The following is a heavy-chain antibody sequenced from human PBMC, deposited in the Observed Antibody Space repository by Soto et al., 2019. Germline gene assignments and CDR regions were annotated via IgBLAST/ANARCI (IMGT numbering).Heavy chain of an antibody. V-gene: IGHV3-53*01. J-gene: IGHJ3*02. Sequence: GGSLRLSCSASGFTFSSYAMHWVRQAPGKGLEWVSVIYSGGSTYYADSVKGRFTISRDNSKNTLYLQMNSLRAEDTAVYYCARGLAYSPSHAFDIWGQGTMVTVSS. CDR1: GFTFSSYA. CDR3: ARGLAYSPSHAFDI. D-gene: IGHD6-13*01. CDR2: IYSGGST.